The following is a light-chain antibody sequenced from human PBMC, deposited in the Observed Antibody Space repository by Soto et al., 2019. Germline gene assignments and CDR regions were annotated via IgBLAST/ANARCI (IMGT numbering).Light chain of an antibody. J-gene: IGKJ5*01. CDR2: GPS. Sequence: EIMMSQSPSTVSVSPGERATLSCRASQSVSYNLAWYQHKPGQAPRLLIYGPSTRATGIPARFSGSGSGTEFTLTISSLQSEDFALYYCQQRSDGSSITFGQGTRLEI. V-gene: IGKV3-15*01. CDR1: QSVSYN. CDR3: QQRSDGSSIT.